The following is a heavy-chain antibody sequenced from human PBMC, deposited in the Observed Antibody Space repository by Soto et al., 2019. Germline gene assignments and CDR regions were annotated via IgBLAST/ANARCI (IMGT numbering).Heavy chain of an antibody. CDR1: GGSISTGGYY. J-gene: IGHJ4*02. CDR2: IDGSGYT. Sequence: TSETLSLTCTVSGGSISTGGYYWSWIRQYPGKGLEWLAYIDGSGYTFYNPSLQSRLTLSMDTSKNQFSLKLSSATAAATAVYLCARKPTGFFYGFEYWGQGTLVTFSS. V-gene: IGHV4-31*03. CDR3: ARKPTGFFYGFEY. D-gene: IGHD3-3*01.